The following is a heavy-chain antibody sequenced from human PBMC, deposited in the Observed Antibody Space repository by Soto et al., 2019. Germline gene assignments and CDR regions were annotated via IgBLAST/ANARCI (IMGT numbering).Heavy chain of an antibody. CDR1: GFTFNRYA. Sequence: PWGSLRLSCSASGFTFNRYAMGWVRQSPGKGLEWVCAIIDDGGRAYYADSVKGRFTISRDNFKNTLSLQMNSLRAEDTAVYYCAKDKMEQWLVGGYFDYWGQGTQVTVSS. V-gene: IGHV3-23*01. CDR3: AKDKMEQWLVGGYFDY. CDR2: IIDDGGRA. J-gene: IGHJ4*02. D-gene: IGHD6-19*01.